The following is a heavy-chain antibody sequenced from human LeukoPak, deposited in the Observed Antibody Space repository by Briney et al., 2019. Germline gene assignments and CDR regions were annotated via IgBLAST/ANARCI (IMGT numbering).Heavy chain of an antibody. J-gene: IGHJ4*02. CDR2: TSGSGGRT. D-gene: IGHD3-22*01. Sequence: GASLRLSCAASGFTFGSYAMSWVRQAPGKGLEWVSATSGSGGRTYCADSVKGRFTISRDNSKNTLFLQMNSLRAEDTAVYYCAKDPAFYYDSSGYYVYWGQGTLVTVSS. CDR3: AKDPAFYYDSSGYYVY. V-gene: IGHV3-23*01. CDR1: GFTFGSYA.